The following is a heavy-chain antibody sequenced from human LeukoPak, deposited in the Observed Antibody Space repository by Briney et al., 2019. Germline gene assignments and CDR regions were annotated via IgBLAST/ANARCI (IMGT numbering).Heavy chain of an antibody. CDR3: ARDLRYYDFWSGAYNWFDP. Sequence: SVNVSFKASGGTFISYAISWVRQAPGQGVEWMGGIIPIFGTANYAQKFQGRVTITTDESTSTAYMELSSLRSEDTAVYYCARDLRYYDFWSGAYNWFDPWGQGTLVTVSS. CDR2: IIPIFGTA. CDR1: GGTFISYA. V-gene: IGHV1-69*05. J-gene: IGHJ5*02. D-gene: IGHD3-3*01.